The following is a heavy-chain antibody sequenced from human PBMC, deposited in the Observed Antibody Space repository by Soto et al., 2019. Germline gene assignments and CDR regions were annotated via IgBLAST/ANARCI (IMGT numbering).Heavy chain of an antibody. Sequence: SLRLSCAASGFTFISYGIHWSRPALDNGLEGGAIISYDGSNKYCADYVKGRFTISRDNSKNTLYLQMNSLRAEDTAVYYCAKDRFLLDYYFDNWRQGSLVTASS. D-gene: IGHD1-1*01. CDR1: GFTFISYG. CDR3: AKDRFLLDYYFDN. CDR2: ISYDGSNK. V-gene: IGHV3-30*18. J-gene: IGHJ4*02.